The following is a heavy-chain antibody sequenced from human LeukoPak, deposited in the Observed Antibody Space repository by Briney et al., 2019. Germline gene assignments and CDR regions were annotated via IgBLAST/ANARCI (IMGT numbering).Heavy chain of an antibody. Sequence: GGSLRLSCAASGFTFSSYSMNWVRQAPGKGLEWVSCISSSSTTIYYADSVKGRFTVSRDNAKNSLYLQMNSLRVEDTAVYYCARGSDYLFDCWGQGTLVTVSS. CDR1: GFTFSSYS. J-gene: IGHJ4*02. CDR2: ISSSSTTI. D-gene: IGHD4-17*01. V-gene: IGHV3-48*04. CDR3: ARGSDYLFDC.